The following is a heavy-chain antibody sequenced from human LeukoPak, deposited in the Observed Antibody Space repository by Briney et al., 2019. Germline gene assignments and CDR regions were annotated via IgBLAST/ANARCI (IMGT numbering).Heavy chain of an antibody. Sequence: SETLSLTCTVSGGPISSSSYYWGWIRQPPGKGLEWIGSMYYSGSTYYNPSLKSRVTISVDTSKNQFSLKLSSVTAADTAVYYCATSSGSYYCWGQGTLVTVSS. D-gene: IGHD1-26*01. V-gene: IGHV4-39*01. J-gene: IGHJ4*02. CDR2: MYYSGST. CDR3: ATSSGSYYC. CDR1: GGPISSSSYY.